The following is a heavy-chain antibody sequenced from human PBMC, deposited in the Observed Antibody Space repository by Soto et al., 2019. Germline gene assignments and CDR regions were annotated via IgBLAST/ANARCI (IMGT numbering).Heavy chain of an antibody. D-gene: IGHD6-13*01. CDR1: GDTFTSYD. V-gene: IGHV1-46*01. J-gene: IGHJ4*02. CDR2: INPSGGST. Sequence: EASVKVSCKASGDTFTSYDINWVRQAPGQGLEWMGIINPSGGSTSYAQKFQGRVTMTRDTSTSTVYMELSSLRSGDTAVYYCARSIATAGPPRTFDLWGQGTLVTVSS. CDR3: ARSIATAGPPRTFDL.